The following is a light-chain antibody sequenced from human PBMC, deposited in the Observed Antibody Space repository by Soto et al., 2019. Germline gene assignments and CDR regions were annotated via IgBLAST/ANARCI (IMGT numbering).Light chain of an antibody. CDR3: QQLNSYPIT. J-gene: IGKJ5*01. CDR1: QGISSH. CDR2: VAS. Sequence: IHKNKSPSFLSASVGDRFTITCRASQGISSHLAWYQQQPGNAPKLLIYVASTLQSGVPSRFSGSGSGTEFTLTISGLQPEDFASYYCQQLNSYPITFGQGTRLEIK. V-gene: IGKV1-9*01.